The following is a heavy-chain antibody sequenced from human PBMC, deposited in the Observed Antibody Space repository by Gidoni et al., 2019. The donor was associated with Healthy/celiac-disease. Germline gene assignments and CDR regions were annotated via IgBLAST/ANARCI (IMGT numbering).Heavy chain of an antibody. D-gene: IGHD5-12*01. Sequence: VQLQESGPGLVKPSETLSLTCAVSGYSISSGYYWGWIRQPPGKGLEWIGSIYHSGSTYYNPSLKRRVTISVDTSKNQFSLKLSSVTAADTAVYYCARRGGWLQSTVDYWGQGTLVTVSS. CDR1: GYSISSGYY. CDR3: ARRGGWLQSTVDY. V-gene: IGHV4-38-2*01. CDR2: IYHSGST. J-gene: IGHJ4*02.